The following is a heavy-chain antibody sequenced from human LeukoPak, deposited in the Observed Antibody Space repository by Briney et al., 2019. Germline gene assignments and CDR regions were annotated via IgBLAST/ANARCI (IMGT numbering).Heavy chain of an antibody. V-gene: IGHV3-30-3*01. Sequence: GGSLRLSCAASGFTFSSYAMHWVRQAPGKGLEWVAVISYDGSNKYYADSVKGRFTISRDNSKNTLYLQMNSLRAEDTAVYYCARGLPPGTVTTGMDVWGQGTTVTVSS. CDR2: ISYDGSNK. CDR3: ARGLPPGTVTTGMDV. J-gene: IGHJ6*02. D-gene: IGHD4-17*01. CDR1: GFTFSSYA.